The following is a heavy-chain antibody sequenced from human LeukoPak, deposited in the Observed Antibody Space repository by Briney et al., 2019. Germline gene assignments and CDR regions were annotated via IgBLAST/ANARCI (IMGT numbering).Heavy chain of an antibody. CDR1: DYTFTSYG. CDR2: VSAYNGNT. V-gene: IGHV1-18*01. J-gene: IGHJ4*02. CDR3: ARGGFDILTGYIPPFDY. D-gene: IGHD3-9*01. Sequence: GASVKVSCKASDYTFTSYGISWVRQAPGQGLEWMGWVSAYNGNTKYTQKFQGRVALTTDTSTSTAYMELRTLSSDDTAVYYCARGGFDILTGYIPPFDYWGQGTLVTVSS.